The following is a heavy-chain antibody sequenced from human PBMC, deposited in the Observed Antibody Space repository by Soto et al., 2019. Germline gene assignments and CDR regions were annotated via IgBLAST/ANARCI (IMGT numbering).Heavy chain of an antibody. CDR2: IYYSGST. CDR1: GGSISSYY. D-gene: IGHD3-22*01. CDR3: ARDGGDYYDSSGYYKAAFDI. Sequence: LSLTCTVSGGSISSYYWSWIRQPPGKGLEWIGYIYYSGSTNYNPSLKSRVTISVDTSKNQFSLKLSSVTAADTAVYYCARDGGDYYDSSGYYKAAFDIWGQGTMVTVSS. J-gene: IGHJ3*02. V-gene: IGHV4-59*01.